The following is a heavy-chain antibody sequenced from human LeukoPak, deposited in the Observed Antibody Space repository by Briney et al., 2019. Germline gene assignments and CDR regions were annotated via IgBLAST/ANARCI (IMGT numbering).Heavy chain of an antibody. Sequence: PGGSLRLSCAASGVTFSSYGMNWVRQAPGKGLEWVSGIGVGGTTYYADSVKGRFTISRDTSKSTLSLQMNSLRAEDTAVYYCAKTQGYYDCWGQGTLVTVSS. V-gene: IGHV3-23*01. CDR1: GVTFSSYG. CDR3: AKTQGYYDC. J-gene: IGHJ4*02. D-gene: IGHD3-22*01. CDR2: IGVGGTT.